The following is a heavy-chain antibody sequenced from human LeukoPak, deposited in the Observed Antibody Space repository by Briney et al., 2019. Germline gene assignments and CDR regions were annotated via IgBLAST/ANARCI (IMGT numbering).Heavy chain of an antibody. J-gene: IGHJ4*02. CDR3: ARIVGASDY. V-gene: IGHV4-39*01. CDR2: IYYSGST. D-gene: IGHD1-26*01. CDR1: GGSISSSSYY. Sequence: SETLSLTCTVSGGSISSSSYYWGWIRQPPGKGLEWIGSIYYSGSTYYNPSLKSRVTISVDTSKNQFSLKLSSVSAADTAVYYCARIVGASDYWGQGTLVTVSS.